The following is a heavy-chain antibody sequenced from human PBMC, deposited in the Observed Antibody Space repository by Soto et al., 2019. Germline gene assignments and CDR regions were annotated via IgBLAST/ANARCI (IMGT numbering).Heavy chain of an antibody. V-gene: IGHV1-2*02. CDR2: INPNSGGT. Sequence: ASVKVSCKASGYTFTGYYMHWVRQAPGQGLEWMGWINPNSGGTNYAQKFQGRVTMTRDTSISTAYMELSRLRSDDTAVYYCARDLGQAYCSSTSCYPFYYYYGMDVWGQGTTVTVSS. CDR3: ARDLGQAYCSSTSCYPFYYYYGMDV. CDR1: GYTFTGYY. D-gene: IGHD2-2*01. J-gene: IGHJ6*02.